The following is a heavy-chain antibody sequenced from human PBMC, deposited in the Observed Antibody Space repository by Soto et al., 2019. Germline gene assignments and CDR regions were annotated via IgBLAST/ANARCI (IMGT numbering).Heavy chain of an antibody. V-gene: IGHV4-39*01. Sequence: QLQLQESGPGLVKPSETLSLTCTVSAGSISSSSYFSGWIRQPPGKGLEWIGTIDYRGSTSYNPSLKSRVTMSVDTSKNQFSLPLSSVTAADTAVYYCATRLYHSRGYYDVPYWGQGTLVTVSS. CDR1: AGSISSSSYF. J-gene: IGHJ4*02. D-gene: IGHD3-22*01. CDR2: IDYRGST. CDR3: ATRLYHSRGYYDVPY.